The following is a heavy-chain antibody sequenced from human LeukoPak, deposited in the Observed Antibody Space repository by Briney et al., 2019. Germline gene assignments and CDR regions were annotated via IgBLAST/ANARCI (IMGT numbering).Heavy chain of an antibody. V-gene: IGHV4-59*01. D-gene: IGHD1-26*01. Sequence: SETLSLTCTVSGGSISSYYWSWIRQPPGKGLEWIGYIHISGRTNSNPALKSRLTISVDTSKNQLSLKLTSVTVADTAVYYCAKEVVGLRYYMDVWGKGTTVTVSS. CDR1: GGSISSYY. J-gene: IGHJ6*03. CDR2: IHISGRT. CDR3: AKEVVGLRYYMDV.